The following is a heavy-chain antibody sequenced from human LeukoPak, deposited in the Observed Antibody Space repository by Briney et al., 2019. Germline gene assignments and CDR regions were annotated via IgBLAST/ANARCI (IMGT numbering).Heavy chain of an antibody. CDR3: ARGGARGSSAFDI. D-gene: IGHD3-10*01. CDR1: GDSISAFY. Sequence: PSETLSLTCTVSGDSISAFYWSWIRQPPGKGLEWIGYSYYSGRTSYNPSLKSRVTILIETSKNQFSLKLRSVTAADTAVYYCARGGARGSSAFDIWGQGTMVTVSS. V-gene: IGHV4-59*01. CDR2: SYYSGRT. J-gene: IGHJ3*02.